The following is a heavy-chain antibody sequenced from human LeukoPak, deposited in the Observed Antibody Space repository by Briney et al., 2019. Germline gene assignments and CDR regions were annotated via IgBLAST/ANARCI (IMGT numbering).Heavy chain of an antibody. J-gene: IGHJ4*02. Sequence: PGGSLRLSCAASGFTFSNYVMGWVRQAQGKGLEWVSAISENGDGADYADSVRGRFTISRDNSQNTMYQQMNSLRAEDTAVYYCAKRTGVTELHFDHWGQGTLVTVSS. CDR1: GFTFSNYV. V-gene: IGHV3-23*01. CDR3: AKRTGVTELHFDH. D-gene: IGHD1-7*01. CDR2: ISENGDGA.